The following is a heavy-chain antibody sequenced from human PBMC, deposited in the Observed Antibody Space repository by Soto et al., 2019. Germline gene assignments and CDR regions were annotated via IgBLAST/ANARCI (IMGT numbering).Heavy chain of an antibody. Sequence: PSETLSLTCTVSGGSVSSGSYYWNWIRQPPGKRLEWIGYISYSRITHYSPSLKSRVAIAVDTSKNHFSLKLSSVTAADTAVYYCARRSSFGFDSWGQGTLVTVSS. V-gene: IGHV4-61*03. D-gene: IGHD3-3*01. CDR3: ARRSSFGFDS. J-gene: IGHJ4*02. CDR1: GGSVSSGSYY. CDR2: ISYSRIT.